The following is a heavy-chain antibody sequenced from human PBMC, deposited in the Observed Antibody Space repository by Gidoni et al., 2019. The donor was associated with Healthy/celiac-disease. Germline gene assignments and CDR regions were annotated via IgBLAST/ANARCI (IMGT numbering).Heavy chain of an antibody. V-gene: IGHV1-69*06. J-gene: IGHJ6*03. CDR3: ASRPEPVDTAVGYYYYYMDV. D-gene: IGHD5-18*01. CDR2: IIPIFGTA. Sequence: GIIPIFGTANYAQKFQGRVTITADKSTSTAYMELSSLRSEDTAVYYCASRPEPVDTAVGYYYYYMDVWGKGTTVTVSS.